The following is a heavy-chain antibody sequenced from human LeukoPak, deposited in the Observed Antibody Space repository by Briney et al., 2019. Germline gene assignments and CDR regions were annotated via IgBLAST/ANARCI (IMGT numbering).Heavy chain of an antibody. Sequence: GGSLRLSCAASGFTFSSYSMNWVRQAPGKGLEWVSGISGSGDNTNYADSVKGRFTISRDNSKNTLYLQMNSLRAEDTAVYYCAKSPGYSSPRWFDPWGQGTLVTVSS. CDR2: ISGSGDNT. V-gene: IGHV3-23*01. CDR3: AKSPGYSSPRWFDP. D-gene: IGHD6-13*01. CDR1: GFTFSSYS. J-gene: IGHJ5*02.